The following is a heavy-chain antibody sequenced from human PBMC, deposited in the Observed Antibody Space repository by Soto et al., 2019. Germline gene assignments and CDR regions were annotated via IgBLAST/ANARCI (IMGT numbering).Heavy chain of an antibody. J-gene: IGHJ5*02. Sequence: ASVKVSCKASGYTFFTYDISWVRLAPGQGLEWMGWISTYSGDTKYAQKFQGRVTMTTDTSTTTAYPELRSLRSDDTAVYYCARHHGPTTSENWFDPWGQGTLVTVSS. V-gene: IGHV1-18*01. CDR3: ARHHGPTTSENWFDP. CDR2: ISTYSGDT. CDR1: GYTFFTYD. D-gene: IGHD5-12*01.